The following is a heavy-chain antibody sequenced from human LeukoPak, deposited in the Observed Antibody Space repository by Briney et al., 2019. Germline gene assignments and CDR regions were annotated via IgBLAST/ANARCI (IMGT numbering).Heavy chain of an antibody. CDR1: GFTFDDYG. D-gene: IGHD2-15*01. V-gene: IGHV3-20*04. CDR3: ARDRGRYCSGGSCLVFDY. Sequence: GGSLRLSCAASGFTFDDYGMSWVRHAPGKGLEWVSGINWNGGSTGYADSVKGRFTISRDKAKNSLYLQMNSLRAEDTAVYYCARDRGRYCSGGSCLVFDYWGQGTLVTVSS. CDR2: INWNGGST. J-gene: IGHJ4*02.